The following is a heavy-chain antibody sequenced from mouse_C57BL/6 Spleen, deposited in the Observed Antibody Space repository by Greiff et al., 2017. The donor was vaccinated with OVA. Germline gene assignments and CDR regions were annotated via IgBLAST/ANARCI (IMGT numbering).Heavy chain of an antibody. CDR2: ISSGGDYI. V-gene: IGHV5-9-1*02. Sequence: EVKLVESGEGLVKPGGSLKLSCAASGFTFSSYAMSWVRQTPEKRLEWVAYISSGGDYIYYADTVKGRFTISRDNARNTLYLQMSSLKSEDTAMYYCTRGDYYCSSYLYAMDYWGQGTSVTVSS. J-gene: IGHJ4*01. CDR3: TRGDYYCSSYLYAMDY. CDR1: GFTFSSYA. D-gene: IGHD1-1*01.